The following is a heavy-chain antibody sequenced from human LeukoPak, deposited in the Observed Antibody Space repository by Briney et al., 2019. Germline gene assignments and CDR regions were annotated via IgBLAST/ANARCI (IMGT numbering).Heavy chain of an antibody. Sequence: GGSLRLSCAASGFTVSSNYMSWVRQAPGKGLEWVSVIYSGGNTYYADSVKGRFTISRDNSKNTLYLQMNSLRAEDTAVYYCARKRGYCSSTSCYGAFDIWGQGTMVTVSS. CDR2: IYSGGNT. CDR1: GFTVSSNY. D-gene: IGHD2-2*01. CDR3: ARKRGYCSSTSCYGAFDI. J-gene: IGHJ3*02. V-gene: IGHV3-53*01.